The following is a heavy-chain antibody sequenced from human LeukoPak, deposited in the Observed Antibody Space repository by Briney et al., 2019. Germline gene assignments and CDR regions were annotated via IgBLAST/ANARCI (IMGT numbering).Heavy chain of an antibody. CDR3: ARELARSFQVMGY. Sequence: GGTLRLSCAGSGLTFSSYWMTWVRQAPGKGLEWVANIKQDGSEKNYVDSVRGRFTISRDNAKNSLYLQMNSLRAEDTAVYYCARELARSFQVMGYWGQGTLVSISS. J-gene: IGHJ4*02. D-gene: IGHD3-16*01. CDR2: IKQDGSEK. V-gene: IGHV3-7*01. CDR1: GLTFSSYW.